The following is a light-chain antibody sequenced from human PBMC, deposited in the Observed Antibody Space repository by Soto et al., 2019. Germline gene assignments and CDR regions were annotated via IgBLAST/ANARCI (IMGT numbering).Light chain of an antibody. J-gene: IGLJ2*01. V-gene: IGLV1-44*01. CDR2: TNT. Sequence: QSVLTQPPSDSGTPGQRVTISCSGSNSNIGRSTVNWYQQLPGTAPKLLIYTNTERPSGVPDRFSGSRSGTSASLAITGLQADDEAYYYCASWDERLNGYMIFGGGTKVTVL. CDR3: ASWDERLNGYMI. CDR1: NSNIGRST.